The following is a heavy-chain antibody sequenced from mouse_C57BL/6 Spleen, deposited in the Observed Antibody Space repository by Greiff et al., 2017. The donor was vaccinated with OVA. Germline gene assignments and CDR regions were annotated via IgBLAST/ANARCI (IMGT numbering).Heavy chain of an antibody. J-gene: IGHJ3*01. Sequence: EVKLVESGGGLVQPGGSLSLSCAASGFTFTDYYMSWVRQPSGKALEWLGFIRNNANGYTTKYSLYVKVRFTISRDNSQSFLYLQINALAAEDSVTCYCANYTPLTGSFAYWGQGTLVTVSA. CDR3: ANYTPLTGSFAY. V-gene: IGHV7-3*01. CDR1: GFTFTDYY. CDR2: IRNNANGYTT. D-gene: IGHD4-1*01.